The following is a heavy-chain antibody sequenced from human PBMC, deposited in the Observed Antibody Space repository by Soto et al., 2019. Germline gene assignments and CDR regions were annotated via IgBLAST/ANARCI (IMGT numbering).Heavy chain of an antibody. J-gene: IGHJ6*02. CDR2: ISGSGGST. CDR1: GFTFSSYA. CDR3: AKAYDLWSGYPPRYMDV. D-gene: IGHD3-3*01. V-gene: IGHV3-23*01. Sequence: PGGSLRLSCAASGFTFSSYAMSWVRQAPGKGLEWVSAISGSGGSTYYADSVKGRFTISRDNSKNTLYLQMNSLRAEDTAVYYCAKAYDLWSGYPPRYMDVWGQGTTVTVSS.